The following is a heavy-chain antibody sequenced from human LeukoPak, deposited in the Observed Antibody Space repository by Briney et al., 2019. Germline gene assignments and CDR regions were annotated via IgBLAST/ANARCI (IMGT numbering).Heavy chain of an antibody. D-gene: IGHD5-24*01. CDR2: ITTLDSYI. J-gene: IGHJ4*02. CDR3: AKDASAGYNYYFDY. V-gene: IGHV3-21*01. CDR1: GFTFSGFT. Sequence: PGGSLRLSCEASGFTFSGFTMNWVRQAPGKEPEWVASITTLDSYIYYADSVQGRFTISRDNAKSELYLQMNSLRAEDTAAYYCAKDASAGYNYYFDYWGQGTRVTVSS.